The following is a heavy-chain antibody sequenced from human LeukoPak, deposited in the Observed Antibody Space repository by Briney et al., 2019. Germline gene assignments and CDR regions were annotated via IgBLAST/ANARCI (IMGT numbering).Heavy chain of an antibody. CDR3: AKDMGGIAAAGPLNDTFDI. J-gene: IGHJ3*02. Sequence: GGSLRLSCAASGFTFDDYAMHWVRQAPGKGLEWVSGISWNSGSIGYADSVKGRFTISRDNAKNSLYLQMNSLRAEDTALYYCAKDMGGIAAAGPLNDTFDIWGQGTMVIVSS. D-gene: IGHD6-13*01. V-gene: IGHV3-9*01. CDR1: GFTFDDYA. CDR2: ISWNSGSI.